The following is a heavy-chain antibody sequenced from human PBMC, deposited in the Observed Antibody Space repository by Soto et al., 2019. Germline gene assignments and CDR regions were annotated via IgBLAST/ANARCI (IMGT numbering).Heavy chain of an antibody. CDR2: IYHSGST. CDR3: ARDAEDYYDSSGYYYDY. CDR1: GYSISSGYY. D-gene: IGHD3-22*01. V-gene: IGHV4-38-2*02. Sequence: LSLTCTVSGYSISSGYYWGWIRQPPGKGLEWIGSIYHSGSTYYNPSLKSRVTISVDTSKNQFSLKLSSVTAADTAVYYCARDAEDYYDSSGYYYDYWGQGTLVTVSS. J-gene: IGHJ4*02.